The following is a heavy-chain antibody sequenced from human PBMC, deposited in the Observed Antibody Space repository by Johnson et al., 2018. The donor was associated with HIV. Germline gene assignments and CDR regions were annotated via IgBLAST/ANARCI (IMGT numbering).Heavy chain of an antibody. CDR1: GFPFGGYW. Sequence: VQLVESGGGLVQPGGSLRLSCAASGFPFGGYWMAWVRQAPGKGLEWVASMNQGSEKYYVDSVKGRFTISRDSPKNSLFLQMNSLRAEDTAVYYCEKCIWGSSLIDAFDIWGQGTMVTVSS. J-gene: IGHJ3*02. D-gene: IGHD6-13*01. V-gene: IGHV3-7*01. CDR2: MNQGSEK. CDR3: EKCIWGSSLIDAFDI.